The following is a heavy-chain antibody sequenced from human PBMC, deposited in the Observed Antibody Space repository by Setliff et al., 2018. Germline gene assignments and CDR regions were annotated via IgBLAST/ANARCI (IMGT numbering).Heavy chain of an antibody. CDR2: IQHDGSRE. J-gene: IGHJ4*02. V-gene: IGHV3-30*02. CDR1: GFRFSTSD. CDR3: AKVPNSGGYAGPFDF. D-gene: IGHD5-12*01. Sequence: GGSLSLSCAASGFRFSTSDMHWVRQAPGKGLEWVSFIQHDGSREFYGDPVKGRFIISRDNSKNTLYLQMNSLSAEDTAVYYCAKVPNSGGYAGPFDFWGQGTLVTVSS.